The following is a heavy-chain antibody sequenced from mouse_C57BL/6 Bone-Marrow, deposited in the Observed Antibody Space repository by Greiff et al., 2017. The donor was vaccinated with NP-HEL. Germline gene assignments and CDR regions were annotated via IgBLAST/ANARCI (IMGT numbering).Heavy chain of an antibody. Sequence: EVKLMESGGGLVKPGGSLKLSCAASGFTFSDYGMHWVRQAPEKGLEWVAYISSGSSTISYADTVKGRFTISSDNAKNTLFLQMTSLRSEDTAMYYCARGDSTLAWFAYWGQGTLVTVSA. CDR1: GFTFSDYG. D-gene: IGHD2-5*01. J-gene: IGHJ3*01. CDR3: ARGDSTLAWFAY. CDR2: ISSGSSTI. V-gene: IGHV5-17*01.